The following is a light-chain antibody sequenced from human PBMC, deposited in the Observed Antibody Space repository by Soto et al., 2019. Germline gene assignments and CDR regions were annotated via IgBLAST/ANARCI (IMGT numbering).Light chain of an antibody. CDR2: AAS. CDR3: QQLWTYPLT. CDR1: QSISSW. J-gene: IGKJ4*01. V-gene: IGKV1-5*01. Sequence: DIQTTQSPATLSASVAERVTITCLASQSISSWLAWYQQKPGKAPKLLISAASTLHSGVPSRFSGSGSGTDFTLTISSLQPEDFATYYCQQLWTYPLTFGGGTKVDIK.